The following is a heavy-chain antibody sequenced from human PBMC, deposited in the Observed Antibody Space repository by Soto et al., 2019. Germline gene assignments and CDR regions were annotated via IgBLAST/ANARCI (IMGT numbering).Heavy chain of an antibody. CDR3: ARYRISGSWSKFDY. V-gene: IGHV4-31*03. CDR2: IYYNGST. Sequence: SETLSLTCSVSGLTISSASYYWSWIRQHPGKGLEWVGNIYYNGSTYYSPSLKSRVTVWFDTSKNQLSLRLTSVTAADKAVYYCARYRISGSWSKFDYWGQGNRVT. J-gene: IGHJ4*02. D-gene: IGHD6-13*01. CDR1: GLTISSASYY.